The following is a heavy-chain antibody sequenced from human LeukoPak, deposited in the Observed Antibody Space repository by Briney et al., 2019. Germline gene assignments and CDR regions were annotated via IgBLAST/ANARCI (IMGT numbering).Heavy chain of an antibody. Sequence: ASVKVSCKASGYTFTSYDINWVRQATGQGLEWMGWMNPNSGNTGYAQKFQGRVTMTRNTSISTAYMELSSLRFEDTAVYYCARSFPYYYYYYGMDVWGQGTTVTVSS. V-gene: IGHV1-8*01. CDR3: ARSFPYYYYYYGMDV. CDR1: GYTFTSYD. D-gene: IGHD2-15*01. CDR2: MNPNSGNT. J-gene: IGHJ6*02.